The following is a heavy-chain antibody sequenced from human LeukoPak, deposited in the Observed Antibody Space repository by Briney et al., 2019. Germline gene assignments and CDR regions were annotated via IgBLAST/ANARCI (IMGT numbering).Heavy chain of an antibody. CDR2: IYTSGST. CDR3: ARETPSSGSYYR. V-gene: IGHV4-61*02. CDR1: GGSISSGSYY. D-gene: IGHD3-10*01. Sequence: SQTLSLTCTVSGGSISSGSYYWSWIRQPAGKGLEWIGRIYTSGSTNYNPSLKSRVTISVDTSKNQFSLKLSSVTAADTAVYYCARETPSSGSYYRWGQGTLVTVSS. J-gene: IGHJ4*02.